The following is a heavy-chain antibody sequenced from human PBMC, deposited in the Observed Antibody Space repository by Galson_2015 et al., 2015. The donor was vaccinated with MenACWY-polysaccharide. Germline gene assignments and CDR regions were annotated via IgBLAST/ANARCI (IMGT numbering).Heavy chain of an antibody. CDR2: MNPNNGNT. Sequence: SVKVSCKASGYGFSSYDINWVRQTTGQGLEWMGWMNPNNGNTGYAQKFQGRVTMTRNTSISIAYMELSSLRSEDTAVYYCARGGKYYYDSSGYLNWFDPWGQGTLVTVSS. J-gene: IGHJ5*02. D-gene: IGHD3-22*01. CDR1: GYGFSSYD. V-gene: IGHV1-8*01. CDR3: ARGGKYYYDSSGYLNWFDP.